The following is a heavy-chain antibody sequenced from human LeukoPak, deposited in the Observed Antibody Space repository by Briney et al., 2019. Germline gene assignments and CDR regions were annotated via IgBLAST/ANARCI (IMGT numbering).Heavy chain of an antibody. Sequence: SLPCTVSGGSISRGDYYWSWVRPPPGKGLGWIGYIYYSGSTYYNPSLKSRVTISVDTSKNQFSLKLSSVTAADTAVYYCARVEGEDTAMFYWGQGTLVTVSS. CDR1: GGSISRGDYY. V-gene: IGHV4-30-4*01. CDR2: IYYSGST. D-gene: IGHD5-18*01. J-gene: IGHJ4*02. CDR3: ARVEGEDTAMFY.